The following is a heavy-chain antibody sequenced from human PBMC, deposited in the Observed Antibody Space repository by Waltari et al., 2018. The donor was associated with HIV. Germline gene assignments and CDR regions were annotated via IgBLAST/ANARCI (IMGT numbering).Heavy chain of an antibody. CDR2: IYYSGST. CDR1: AGSISRSSYY. D-gene: IGHD2-8*02. V-gene: IGHV4-39*07. J-gene: IGHJ4*02. Sequence: QLQLQASGPGLVKPSDPLSLTCTVPAGSISRSSYYWGWIRQPPGKGLEWIGSIYYSGSTYYNPSLKSRVTISVDTSKNQFSLKLSSVTAADTAVYYCARDPVVWPQFDYWGQGTLVTVSS. CDR3: ARDPVVWPQFDY.